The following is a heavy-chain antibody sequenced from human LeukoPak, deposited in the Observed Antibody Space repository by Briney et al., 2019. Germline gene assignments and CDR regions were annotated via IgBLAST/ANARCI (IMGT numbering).Heavy chain of an antibody. Sequence: GGSLRLSCAASGFTVSSNYMGWVRQAPGKGLEWVSLIYSGDDTYYADSVKGRFTISRGNSKNTLYLQMNSLRAEDTAVYYCAGGRASLPPFDYWGQGTLVTVSS. J-gene: IGHJ4*02. D-gene: IGHD5/OR15-5a*01. CDR2: IYSGDDT. CDR3: AGGRASLPPFDY. CDR1: GFTVSSNY. V-gene: IGHV3-53*01.